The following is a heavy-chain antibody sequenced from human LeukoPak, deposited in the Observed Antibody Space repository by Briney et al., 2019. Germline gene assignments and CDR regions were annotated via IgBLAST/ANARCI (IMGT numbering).Heavy chain of an antibody. V-gene: IGHV4-39*01. CDR1: GGSFSSSNSY. J-gene: IGHJ4*02. CDR2: IYHTEST. Sequence: NSAETLTLTCTVSGGSFSSSNSYWGWIRQPPGKGLEWIGTIYHTESTYYNPSLKSSVTISVDTSKNQFSLNLSSVTAADTAVYYCARYYYDSRLFDYWGQGTLVTVSS. D-gene: IGHD3-22*01. CDR3: ARYYYDSRLFDY.